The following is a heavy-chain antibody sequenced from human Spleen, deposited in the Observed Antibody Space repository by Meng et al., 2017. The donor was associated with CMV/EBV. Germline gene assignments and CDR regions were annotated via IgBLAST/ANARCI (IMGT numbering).Heavy chain of an antibody. CDR2: ISPSGGNT. CDR1: GYRFTSYQ. Sequence: ASVKVSCKASGYRFTSYQVHWVRQAPGQGLEWMGIISPSGGNTNYAQRFQGRVTVTRDTSTSTVYMEVNSLRSEDTAVYYCAKAGYNGYGIYHHGMDVWGQGTTVTVSS. CDR3: AKAGYNGYGIYHHGMDV. J-gene: IGHJ6*02. D-gene: IGHD5-24*01. V-gene: IGHV1-46*01.